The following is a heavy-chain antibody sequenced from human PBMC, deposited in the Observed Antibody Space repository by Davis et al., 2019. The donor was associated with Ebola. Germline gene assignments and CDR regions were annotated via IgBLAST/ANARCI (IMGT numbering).Heavy chain of an antibody. D-gene: IGHD3-3*01. CDR2: IKTDGSST. J-gene: IGHJ4*02. CDR1: GFTFSDYS. CDR3: AREGRVFGCDY. Sequence: PGGSLRLSCAASGFTFSDYSLNWVRQTPGKGLVWVSRIKTDGSSTGYGDSVQGRFTISRDNAKNTLYLQMNDLRAEDTAVYYCAREGRVFGCDYWGQGALVTVSS. V-gene: IGHV3-74*01.